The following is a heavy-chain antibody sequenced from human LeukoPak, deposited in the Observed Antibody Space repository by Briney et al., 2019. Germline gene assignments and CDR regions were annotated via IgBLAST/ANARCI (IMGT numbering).Heavy chain of an antibody. CDR2: MNPNSGVT. CDR1: GYTFTVSY. CDR3: TRGAATSWFDY. V-gene: IGHV1-2*02. J-gene: IGHJ4*02. Sequence: ASVKVSCKPSGYTFTVSYLHWVRQAPGQGLEWVGWMNPNSGVTVYAQNFQGRVTMTRDTSISTAYMELSSLTSDDTAVYYCTRGAATSWFDYWGQGSLVTVSS. D-gene: IGHD2-2*01.